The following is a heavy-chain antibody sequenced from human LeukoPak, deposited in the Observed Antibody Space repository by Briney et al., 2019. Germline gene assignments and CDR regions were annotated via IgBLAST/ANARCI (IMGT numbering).Heavy chain of an antibody. CDR1: GYTFTGYY. J-gene: IGHJ4*02. V-gene: IGHV1-2*02. CDR2: IDPNSGAT. D-gene: IGHD3/OR15-3a*01. Sequence: AASVKVSCKTSGYTFTGYYIHLLRQAPGQGLEWMAWIDPNSGATNYAHKFQGRVTLTRDTSISTAYMEVSSLRSDDTAVYYCARELIDFHDHTNKGFFDSWGQGTLVTVSS. CDR3: ARELIDFHDHTNKGFFDS.